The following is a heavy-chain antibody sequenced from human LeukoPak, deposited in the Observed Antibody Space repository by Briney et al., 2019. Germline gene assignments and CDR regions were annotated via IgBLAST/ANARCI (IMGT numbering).Heavy chain of an antibody. V-gene: IGHV4-59*01. CDR2: IYYSGST. Sequence: SETLSLTCTVSGGSSSSYYWSWIRQPPGKGLEWIGYIYYSGSTTYNPSLKSRVTISVDTSKNQLSLRLTSVTAADTAMYYCAKNKSWNYDSFDIWGQGTMVTVSS. D-gene: IGHD1-7*01. CDR1: GGSSSSYY. J-gene: IGHJ3*02. CDR3: AKNKSWNYDSFDI.